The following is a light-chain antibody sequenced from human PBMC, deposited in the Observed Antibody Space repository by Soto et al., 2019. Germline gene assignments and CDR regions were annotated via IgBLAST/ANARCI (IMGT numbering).Light chain of an antibody. V-gene: IGLV2-14*01. CDR3: SSYTTGSTLYV. J-gene: IGLJ1*01. CDR2: EVS. CDR1: SNDISAYKY. Sequence: QSALTQPASVSGSPGQSITISCTGSSNDISAYKYVSWYQQYPGKAPKLIIFEVSNRPSGVSNRFSGSKSGNTASLTIAGLQAEDEADYHCSSYTTGSTLYVFGGGTKVTVL.